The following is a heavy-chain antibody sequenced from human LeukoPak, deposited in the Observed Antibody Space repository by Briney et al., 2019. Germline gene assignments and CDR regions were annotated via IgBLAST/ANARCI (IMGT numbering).Heavy chain of an antibody. CDR2: ISSSGRDK. Sequence: GGSLRLSCAASGFTFSSYEMNWVRQAPGKGLEWVSYISSSGRDKDYTDSVKGRFTISRDNAKNSLHLQMNSLRAEDTAVYYCARGNNWAFDYWGQGTLVTVSS. J-gene: IGHJ4*02. CDR3: ARGNNWAFDY. V-gene: IGHV3-48*03. D-gene: IGHD1-20*01. CDR1: GFTFSSYE.